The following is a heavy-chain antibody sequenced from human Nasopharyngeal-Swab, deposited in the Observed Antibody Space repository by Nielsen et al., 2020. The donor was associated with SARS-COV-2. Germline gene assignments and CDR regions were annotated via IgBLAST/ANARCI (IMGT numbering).Heavy chain of an antibody. D-gene: IGHD6-19*01. J-gene: IGHJ3*02. V-gene: IGHV3-23*01. CDR3: AREVSTGWYRGAAFNI. Sequence: GESLKISCAASGLTFSSYAMSWVRQAPGKGLEWVSAISGSGGSTYYADSVKGRFTISRDNSKNTLYLQMNSLRAEDTAVYYCAREVSTGWYRGAAFNIWGQGTMVTVSS. CDR2: ISGSGGST. CDR1: GLTFSSYA.